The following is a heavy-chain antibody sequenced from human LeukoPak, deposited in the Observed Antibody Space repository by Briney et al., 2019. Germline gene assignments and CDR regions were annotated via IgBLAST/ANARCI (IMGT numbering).Heavy chain of an antibody. D-gene: IGHD2-15*01. CDR1: GGSISSGGYY. CDR2: IYYSGST. V-gene: IGHV4-31*03. Sequence: PSETLSLTCTVSGGSISSGGYYWSWIRQHPGKGLEWIGYIYYSGSTYYNPSLRSRVTISVDTSKHQFSLRLSSVTAADTAVYFCARRRVVVASTDGASGAFDIWGQGTMVTVSS. J-gene: IGHJ3*02. CDR3: ARRRVVVASTDGASGAFDI.